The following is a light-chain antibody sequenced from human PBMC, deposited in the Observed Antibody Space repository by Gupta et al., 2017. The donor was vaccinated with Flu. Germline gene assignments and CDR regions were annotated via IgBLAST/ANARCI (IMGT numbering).Light chain of an antibody. CDR1: QSVLYNSNNENY. CDR2: WAS. Sequence: SMRVSITIYCKSSQSVLYNSNNENYLACYLQKPGQPAKVLIYWASYRVPGVPARLSGSRSGRDFALTIIGLQAEDVGVYFCRQDRSCPLAFGEGTRVEIK. V-gene: IGKV4-1*01. J-gene: IGKJ4*02. CDR3: RQDRSCPLA.